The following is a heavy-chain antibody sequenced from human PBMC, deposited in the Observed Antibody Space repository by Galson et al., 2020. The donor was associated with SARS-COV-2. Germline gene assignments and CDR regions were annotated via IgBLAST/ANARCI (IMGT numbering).Heavy chain of an antibody. CDR3: ARIPRSPGCYYYYIDV. CDR1: GFTVSTYY. Sequence: QLGESLKISCAASGFTVSTYYMSWVRPAPGKGLEWVSLLQRGGTTYYPDSAKGRFTISRDDSKNTWYFQMNSLRADDTAVYYCARIPRSPGCYYYYIDVWGEGTKV. V-gene: IGHV3-66*02. J-gene: IGHJ6*03. CDR2: LQRGGTT. D-gene: IGHD3-10*01.